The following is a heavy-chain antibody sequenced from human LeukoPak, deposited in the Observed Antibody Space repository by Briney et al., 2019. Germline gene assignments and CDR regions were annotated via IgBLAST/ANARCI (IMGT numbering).Heavy chain of an antibody. J-gene: IGHJ4*02. D-gene: IGHD3-9*01. V-gene: IGHV4-39*07. CDR3: ARARYDILTGYYYGFVY. CDR2: IYYSGST. Sequence: SETLSLTCTVSGGSISSSSYYWGWIRQPPGKGLEWIGSIYYSGSTYYNPSLKSRVTISVDTSKNQFSLKLSSVTAADTAVYYCARARYDILTGYYYGFVYWGQGTLVTVSS. CDR1: GGSISSSSYY.